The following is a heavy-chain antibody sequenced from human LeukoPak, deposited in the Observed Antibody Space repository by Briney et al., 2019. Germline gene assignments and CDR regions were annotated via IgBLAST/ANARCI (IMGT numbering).Heavy chain of an antibody. CDR3: AKGHDNMIRGVTFDY. CDR2: ISGSGGST. D-gene: IGHD3-10*01. J-gene: IGHJ4*02. Sequence: PGASLRLSCAASGFTFSTYAMSWVRQAPGKGLEWVSGISGSGGSTYYPDSVKGRFTISRDNSKNTLYLQMNSLQAEDTALYYCAKGHDNMIRGVTFDYWGQGTLVTVSS. CDR1: GFTFSTYA. V-gene: IGHV3-23*01.